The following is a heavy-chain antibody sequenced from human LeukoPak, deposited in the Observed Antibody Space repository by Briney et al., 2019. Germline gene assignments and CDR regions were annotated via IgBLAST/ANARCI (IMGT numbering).Heavy chain of an antibody. CDR3: ARESMGHDFWSGYYQERSDY. CDR2: ISAYNGYT. J-gene: IGHJ4*02. CDR1: GYTFTSYG. Sequence: GASVKVSCKASGYTFTSYGISWVRQAPGQGLEWMGWISAYNGYTNFAQKLQGRVTMTTDTSTSTAYMELRSLRSDDKAVYYCARESMGHDFWSGYYQERSDYWGQGTLVTVSS. V-gene: IGHV1-18*01. D-gene: IGHD3-3*01.